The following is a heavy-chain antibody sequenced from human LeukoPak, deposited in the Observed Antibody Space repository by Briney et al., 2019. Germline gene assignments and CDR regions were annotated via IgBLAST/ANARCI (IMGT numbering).Heavy chain of an antibody. Sequence: SETLSLTCTVSGGSISSYYWSWIRQPPGKGLERIGYIYYSGSTNYNPSLKSRVTISVDTSKNQFSLKLSSVTAADTAVYYCARDPNQSSIAARGWFDPWGQGTLVTVSS. CDR2: IYYSGST. CDR3: ARDPNQSSIAARGWFDP. CDR1: GGSISSYY. V-gene: IGHV4-59*01. D-gene: IGHD6-6*01. J-gene: IGHJ5*02.